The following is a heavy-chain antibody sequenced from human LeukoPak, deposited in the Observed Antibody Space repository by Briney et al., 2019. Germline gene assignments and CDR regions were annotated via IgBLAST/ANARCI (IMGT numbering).Heavy chain of an antibody. CDR3: ARERDSSGFI. CDR2: ISSSSSNI. CDR1: GFTFSSYS. Sequence: PGGSLRLSCAASGFTFSSYSIIWVPQAPGQGRVGVISISSSSSNICYAVSVQGRFSLSRDNANNSLYLQMNSLRAEDRAVYYCARERDSSGFIWGQGTLVTVSS. D-gene: IGHD3-22*01. J-gene: IGHJ4*02. V-gene: IGHV3-21*04.